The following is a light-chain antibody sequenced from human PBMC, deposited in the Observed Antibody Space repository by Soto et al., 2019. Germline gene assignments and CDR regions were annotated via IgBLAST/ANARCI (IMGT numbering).Light chain of an antibody. J-gene: IGKJ4*01. CDR3: QQRSNWPHT. CDR1: QSVSSY. Sequence: EIVLTQSPATLSLSPGERATLSCRASQSVSSYLAWYQQRPGQAPRLLIYDASNRATGIPARFSGSGSGTDFNLTISSLEPEDFAVYYCQQRSNWPHTFGGGTKVEIK. CDR2: DAS. V-gene: IGKV3-11*01.